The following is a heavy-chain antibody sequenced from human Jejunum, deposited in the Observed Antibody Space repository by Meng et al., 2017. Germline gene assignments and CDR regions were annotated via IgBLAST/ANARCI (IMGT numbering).Heavy chain of an antibody. J-gene: IGHJ5*02. Sequence: GAVVHAGMPLLLSCAAPGFNGHGLALQCARQGPGEGLEWVVGGSYDGPETFYADTVKGRFTISRDNSKNTLCLQMNGLRAEDTAMYYCARSGGFSSEYPWGQGTLVTVSS. D-gene: IGHD3-22*01. CDR3: ARSGGFSSEYP. CDR1: GFNGHGLA. V-gene: IGHV3-30*16. CDR2: GSYDGPET.